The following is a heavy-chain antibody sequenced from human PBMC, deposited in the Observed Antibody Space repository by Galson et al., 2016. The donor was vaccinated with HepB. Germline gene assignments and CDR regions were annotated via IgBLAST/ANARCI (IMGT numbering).Heavy chain of an antibody. CDR2: IYWDDDK. J-gene: IGHJ6*02. D-gene: IGHD2-2*01. V-gene: IGHV2-5*02. CDR3: GHTFQLYRGYNCYGRDV. CDR1: GFSLTTNGVG. Sequence: PALVKPTQTLTLTCTFSGFSLTTNGVGVAWIRQPPGKALEWLALIYWDDDKRYSPSLKRRLTLSKDTSKNQVVLTMTNRDPVDPATYFCGHTFQLYRGYNCYGRDVWGQGTTVTDSS.